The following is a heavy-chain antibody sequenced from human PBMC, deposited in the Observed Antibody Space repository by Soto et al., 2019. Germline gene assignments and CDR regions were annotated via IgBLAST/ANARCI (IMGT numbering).Heavy chain of an antibody. J-gene: IGHJ4*02. Sequence: PGGSLRLSCEGSGFTFSRHALHWVRQAPGKGLEWVAVVSKDGSVKYWIESVKGRFTLSRDNSKNTLYLQMNSLRAEDTAVYYCAKDPRGGFDYWGQGTLVTVSS. V-gene: IGHV3-30-3*01. D-gene: IGHD3-16*01. CDR1: GFTFSRHA. CDR3: AKDPRGGFDY. CDR2: VSKDGSVK.